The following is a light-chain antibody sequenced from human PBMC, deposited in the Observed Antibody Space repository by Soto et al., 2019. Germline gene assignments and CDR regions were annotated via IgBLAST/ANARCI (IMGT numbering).Light chain of an antibody. J-gene: IGKJ4*01. CDR2: GAS. Sequence: EIVMTQSPATLSVSPGERATFSCRASQSVSSNLAWYQQKPGQAPRLLIYGASTRATGIPARFSGSGSGTDFTLTISSLQSEDFAVYYCQQRSNWPPLTFGGGTKVDIK. CDR3: QQRSNWPPLT. CDR1: QSVSSN. V-gene: IGKV3-15*01.